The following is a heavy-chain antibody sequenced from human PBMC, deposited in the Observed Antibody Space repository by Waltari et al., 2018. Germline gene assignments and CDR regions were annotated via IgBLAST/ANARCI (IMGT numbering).Heavy chain of an antibody. CDR2: FWEDGSKQ. J-gene: IGHJ2*01. V-gene: IGHV3-33*04. CDR1: GFSLSNYG. Sequence: QVQLVESGGGVVQPGESLALSCAASGFSLSNYGVHWLRQVPGRGVGLLTAFWEDGSKQCYADSVRGRTTSSRDTSTSTGSLHMNSLRVEDTAVYYWPKDGHLFGCFWYFDFWGRGTLFTVS. CDR3: PKDGHLFGCFWYFDF. D-gene: IGHD2-21*01.